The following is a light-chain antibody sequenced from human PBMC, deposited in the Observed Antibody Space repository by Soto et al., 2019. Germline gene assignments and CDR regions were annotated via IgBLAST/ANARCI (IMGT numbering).Light chain of an antibody. J-gene: IGKJ1*01. CDR3: QQYNDWPRT. CDR1: QSVSSN. V-gene: IGKV3-15*01. Sequence: EIVMTQSPATLSVSPGERATLSCRTSQSVSSNLAWYQQTPGQAPRLLIYGASTRATGIPARFSGSGSGTAFTLTISSLQSEDFALYYCQQYNDWPRTFGQGTKVEIK. CDR2: GAS.